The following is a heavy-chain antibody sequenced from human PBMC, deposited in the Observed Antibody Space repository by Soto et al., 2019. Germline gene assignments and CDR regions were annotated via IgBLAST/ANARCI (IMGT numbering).Heavy chain of an antibody. CDR2: IRSKANGYAT. CDR1: GFDFSGSA. V-gene: IGHV3-73*02. D-gene: IGHD3-16*01. Sequence: EMQLVESGGGLVQPGGSLKLSCAASGFDFSGSAMHWVRQPSGKGLEWAGRIRSKANGYATAYGASVSGRLTISRDDSNNTTYLHLHSLQPDDTAVYYCCRRVEGGSYYYGFDFWRQGTAVIVSS. J-gene: IGHJ6*02. CDR3: CRRVEGGSYYYGFDF.